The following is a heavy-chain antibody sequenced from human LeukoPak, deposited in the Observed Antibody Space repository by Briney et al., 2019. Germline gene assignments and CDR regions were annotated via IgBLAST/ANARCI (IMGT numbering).Heavy chain of an antibody. J-gene: IGHJ5*02. CDR3: AKHPRVVPAAISWFDL. V-gene: IGHV3-23*01. CDR1: GFTFSSYA. Sequence: GSLRLSCAASGFTFSSYAMSWVRQAPGKGLEWVSAISGSGGSTYYADSVKGRFTISRDNSKNTLYLQMNSLRAEDTAVYYCAKHPRVVPAAISWFDLWGQGTLVTVSS. D-gene: IGHD2-2*02. CDR2: ISGSGGST.